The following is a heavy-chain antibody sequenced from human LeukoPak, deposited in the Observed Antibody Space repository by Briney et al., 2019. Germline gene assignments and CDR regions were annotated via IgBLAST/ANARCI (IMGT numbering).Heavy chain of an antibody. CDR3: ASSGYSSPMNWFDP. CDR2: ISSSSSYI. D-gene: IGHD6-19*01. J-gene: IGHJ5*02. CDR1: GFTFSSYR. V-gene: IGHV3-21*01. Sequence: NSGGSLRLSCAASGFTFSSYRMNWVRQAPGKGLEWVSSISSSSSYIYYADSVKGRFTISRDNAKNSLYLQMNSLRAEDTAVYYCASSGYSSPMNWFDPWGQGTLVTVSS.